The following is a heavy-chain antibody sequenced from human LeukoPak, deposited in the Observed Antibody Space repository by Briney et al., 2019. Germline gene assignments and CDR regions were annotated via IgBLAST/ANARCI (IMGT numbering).Heavy chain of an antibody. CDR2: IKEDGSEK. CDR3: ARRRGGGSYWDY. CDR1: GFSFNTYA. J-gene: IGHJ4*02. D-gene: IGHD1-26*01. V-gene: IGHV3-7*05. Sequence: GGSLRLSCAASGFSFNTYAMTWLRQAPGKGLEWVANIKEDGSEKYYVDSVKGRFTISRDNAKNSLYLQINSLRAEDTAVYYCARRRGGGSYWDYWGQGTLVTVSS.